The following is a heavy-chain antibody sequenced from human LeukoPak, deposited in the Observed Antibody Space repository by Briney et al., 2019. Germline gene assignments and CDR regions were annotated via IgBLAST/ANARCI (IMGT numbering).Heavy chain of an antibody. V-gene: IGHV3-23*01. Sequence: GGSLRLSCGASRFTFSNYWMSWVRQAPGKGLEWVSAISGSGGSTYYADSVKGRFTISRDNSKNTLYLQMNSLRAEDTAVYYCARDFEVTTMTTSRFDYWGQGTPVTVSS. J-gene: IGHJ4*02. CDR1: RFTFSNYW. D-gene: IGHD4-17*01. CDR2: ISGSGGST. CDR3: ARDFEVTTMTTSRFDY.